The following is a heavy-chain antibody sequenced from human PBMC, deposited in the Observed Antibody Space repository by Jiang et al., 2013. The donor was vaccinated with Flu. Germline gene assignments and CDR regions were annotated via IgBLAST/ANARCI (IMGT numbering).Heavy chain of an antibody. J-gene: IGHJ4*02. Sequence: VQLVESGGGLVKPGGSLRLSCAASGFTFSSYSMNWVRQAPGKGLEWVSSISSSSSYIYYADSVKGRFTISRDNAKNSLYLQMNSLRAEDTAVYYCARRDVAAAGQDYWGQGTLVTVSS. V-gene: IGHV3-21*01. CDR3: ARRDVAAAGQDY. D-gene: IGHD6-13*01. CDR1: GFTFSSYS. CDR2: ISSSSSYI.